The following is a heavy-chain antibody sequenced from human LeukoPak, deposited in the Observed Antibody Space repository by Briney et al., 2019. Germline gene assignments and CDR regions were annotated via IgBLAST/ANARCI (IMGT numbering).Heavy chain of an antibody. V-gene: IGHV4-34*01. J-gene: IGHJ4*02. CDR2: INHSGST. D-gene: IGHD5-18*01. Sequence: SETLSLTCAVYGGSFSGYYWSWIRQPPGKGLEWIGEINHSGSTNYNPSLKSRVTISVDTSKNQFSLKLTSVTAADTAVYYCARTIGYSYGRGFGYWGQGTLVTVSS. CDR1: GGSFSGYY. CDR3: ARTIGYSYGRGFGY.